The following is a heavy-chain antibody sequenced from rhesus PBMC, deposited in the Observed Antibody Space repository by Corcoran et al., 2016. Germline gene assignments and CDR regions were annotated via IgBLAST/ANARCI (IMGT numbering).Heavy chain of an antibody. Sequence: QLQLQESGPGLVKPSETLSLTCAVPGGSILNNWWHWIRQPPGQGLEGIGRVSGSGGSTSYNPSLKSRLTISTDTSKNQFSLKLSSVTAADTAVYFCARRDGYAFDFWGQGLRVTVSS. CDR3: ARRDGYAFDF. CDR1: GGSILNNW. V-gene: IGHV4-173*01. D-gene: IGHD3-9*01. J-gene: IGHJ3*01. CDR2: VSGSGGST.